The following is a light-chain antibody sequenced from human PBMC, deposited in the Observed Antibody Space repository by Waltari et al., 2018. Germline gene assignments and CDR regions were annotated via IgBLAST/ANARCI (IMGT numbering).Light chain of an antibody. J-gene: IGKJ2*01. Sequence: EIVLTQSPGTLSLSAGERATLSCKASQTLNSNYLDWYQQKPGQSPRLLIFGASRRVTGIPDRFSGSGSGTDFTLTISRLETEDSALYSCQQYGSSPYSFGQGARVEIK. CDR2: GAS. V-gene: IGKV3-20*01. CDR1: QTLNSNY. CDR3: QQYGSSPYS.